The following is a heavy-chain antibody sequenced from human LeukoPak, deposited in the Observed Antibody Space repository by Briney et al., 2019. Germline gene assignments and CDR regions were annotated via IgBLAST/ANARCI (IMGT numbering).Heavy chain of an antibody. V-gene: IGHV4-39*07. CDR2: IYYSGST. D-gene: IGHD3-9*01. J-gene: IGHJ6*03. CDR1: GGSISSSSGY. Sequence: PSETLSLICTVSGGSISSSSGYWGWIRQPPGRGLEWIGTIYYSGSTNYNPSLKSRVTISVDTSKNQFSLKLSSVTAADTAVYYCARGVLYYDILTGYLDYYMDVWGKGTTVTISS. CDR3: ARGVLYYDILTGYLDYYMDV.